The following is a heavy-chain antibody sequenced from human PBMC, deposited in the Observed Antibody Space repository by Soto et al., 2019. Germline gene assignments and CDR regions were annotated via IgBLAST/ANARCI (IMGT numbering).Heavy chain of an antibody. J-gene: IGHJ4*02. V-gene: IGHV4-34*01. CDR1: GGSFSGYY. CDR3: ARGTYVDYGDSQTTHYCDC. Sequence: QVQLQQWGAGLLKPSETLSLTCAVYGGSFSGYYWSWIRQPPGKGLEWIGDINHSGSTNYNPSLKRRVTISVDTAKNQFSLKLSSVTAADTAVYSCARGTYVDYGDSQTTHYCDCWGQGTLVTVSS. CDR2: INHSGST. D-gene: IGHD4-17*01.